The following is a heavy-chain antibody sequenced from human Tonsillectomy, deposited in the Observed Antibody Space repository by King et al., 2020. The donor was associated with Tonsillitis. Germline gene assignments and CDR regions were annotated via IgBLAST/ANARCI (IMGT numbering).Heavy chain of an antibody. CDR1: GYMFTTFG. V-gene: IGHV1-18*01. Sequence: VQLVESGAEVKKPGASVKVSCTASGYMFTTFGIVWVRQAPGQGLEWIGWISAYNGNTNYARKYQGRVTMTTDTSTSTADMELRSRRSDDTAVYYCARVKATMSLHAFDMWGQGTMVTVSS. D-gene: IGHD5-24*01. J-gene: IGHJ3*02. CDR3: ARVKATMSLHAFDM. CDR2: ISAYNGNT.